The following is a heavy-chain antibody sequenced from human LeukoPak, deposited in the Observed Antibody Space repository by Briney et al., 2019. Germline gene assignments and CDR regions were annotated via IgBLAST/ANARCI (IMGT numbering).Heavy chain of an antibody. CDR2: IWYDGSNK. D-gene: IGHD2-2*01. J-gene: IGHJ6*02. V-gene: IGHV3-33*01. Sequence: GGSLRLSCAASGFTFSSYGMPWVRQAPGKGLEWVAVIWYDGSNKYYADSVKGRFTISRDNSKNTLYLQMNSLRAEDTAVYYCARAALGYCSSTSCSTFYYYYGMDVWGQGTTVTVSS. CDR3: ARAALGYCSSTSCSTFYYYYGMDV. CDR1: GFTFSSYG.